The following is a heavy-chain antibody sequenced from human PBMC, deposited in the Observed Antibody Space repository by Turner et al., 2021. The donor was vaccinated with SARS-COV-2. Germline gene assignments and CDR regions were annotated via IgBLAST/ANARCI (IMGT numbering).Heavy chain of an antibody. Sequence: QVQLVESGGGVVQPGGSLGLSCADSGFIFTNHDLHWVRQAPGKGLEWVAAILRDGSDQYYADSVKGRFTISRDTSKKTVILQMNALRAEDTATYFCAKDLTVPGAPSSYWYFDFWGRGALVTVSS. CDR1: GFIFTNHD. CDR3: AKDLTVPGAPSSYWYFDF. D-gene: IGHD3-9*01. CDR2: ILRDGSDQ. V-gene: IGHV3-30*02. J-gene: IGHJ2*01.